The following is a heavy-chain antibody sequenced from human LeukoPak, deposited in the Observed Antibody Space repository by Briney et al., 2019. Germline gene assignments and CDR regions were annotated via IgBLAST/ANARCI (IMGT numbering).Heavy chain of an antibody. CDR2: ISYGGSNK. D-gene: IGHD3-10*01. CDR3: AKVYGSGAPVGYYYCGMDV. V-gene: IGHV3-30*18. CDR1: GFTFSSYG. J-gene: IGHJ6*02. Sequence: GRSLRLSCAASGFTFSSYGMHWVRQAPGKGLGWVAVISYGGSNKYYADSVKGRFTISRDNSKNTLYLQMNGLRAEDTAVYDCAKVYGSGAPVGYYYCGMDVWGQGTTVTVSS.